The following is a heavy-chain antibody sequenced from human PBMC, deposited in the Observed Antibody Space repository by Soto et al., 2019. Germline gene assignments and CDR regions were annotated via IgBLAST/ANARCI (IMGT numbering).Heavy chain of an antibody. CDR3: ARVGRWLQHAFDI. CDR1: GFTFSDYY. D-gene: IGHD5-12*01. J-gene: IGHJ3*02. Sequence: LRLSCAASGFTFSDYYMSWIRQAPGKGLEWVSYISSSSSYTNYADSVKGRFTISRDNAKNSLYLQMNSLRAEDTAVYYCARVGRWLQHAFDIWGQGTMVTVSS. V-gene: IGHV3-11*06. CDR2: ISSSSSYT.